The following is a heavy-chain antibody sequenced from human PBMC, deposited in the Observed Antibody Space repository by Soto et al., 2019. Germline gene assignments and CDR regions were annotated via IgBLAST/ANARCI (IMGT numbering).Heavy chain of an antibody. CDR3: ARSMEGASDY. Sequence: GGSLRLDFAASLFTFRNYLMTWVRQAPGKGLEWVANIKEDGSEKYHVDSLKGRFTISRDNAKNSLYLQMKSLRVDDTAVYYCARSMEGASDYWGQGILVTVSS. V-gene: IGHV3-7*03. D-gene: IGHD1-26*01. CDR1: LFTFRNYL. J-gene: IGHJ4*02. CDR2: IKEDGSEK.